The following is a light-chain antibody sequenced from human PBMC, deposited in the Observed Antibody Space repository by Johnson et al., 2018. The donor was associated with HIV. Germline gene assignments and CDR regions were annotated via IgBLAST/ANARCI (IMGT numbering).Light chain of an antibody. V-gene: IGLV1-51*01. J-gene: IGLJ1*01. CDR3: GAWDTSLSAGGV. CDR1: DSNIGNNY. CDR2: DND. Sequence: QSVLTQPPSVSAAPGQKVTISCFGSDSNIGNNYVSWYQQLPGTAPKLLIYDNDKRPSGIPDRFSGSKSGTSATLAMTGLQTGDEADYYCGAWDTSLSAGGVFGTGTKVTVL.